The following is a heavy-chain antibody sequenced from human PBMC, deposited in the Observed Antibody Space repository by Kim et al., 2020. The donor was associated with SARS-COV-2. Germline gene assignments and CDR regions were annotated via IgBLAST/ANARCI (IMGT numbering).Heavy chain of an antibody. V-gene: IGHV3-23*01. Sequence: DSVKGRFTISRDKSKNTLYLQMNSLRAEDTAVYYCAKRRITMISTPLFDYWGQGTLVTVSS. J-gene: IGHJ4*02. D-gene: IGHD3-22*01. CDR3: AKRRITMISTPLFDY.